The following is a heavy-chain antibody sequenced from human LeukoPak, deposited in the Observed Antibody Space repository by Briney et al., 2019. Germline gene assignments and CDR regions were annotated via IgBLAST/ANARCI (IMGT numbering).Heavy chain of an antibody. V-gene: IGHV3-7*03. Sequence: GGALRLSCAASGFTFSIYWMSCVREAPGKGLEWGANIKQGGSEKYYVDSVKGRFTISRDNAKKSLYLQMHSLRAEDTAFYHCARVKGEGDHFDYWGQGTLVTVSS. CDR2: IKQGGSEK. CDR1: GFTFSIYW. CDR3: ARVKGEGDHFDY. J-gene: IGHJ4*02. D-gene: IGHD1-26*01.